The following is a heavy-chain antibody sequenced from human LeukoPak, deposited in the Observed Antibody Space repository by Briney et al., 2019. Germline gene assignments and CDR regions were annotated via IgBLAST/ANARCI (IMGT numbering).Heavy chain of an antibody. Sequence: SGGSLRLSCAASGFTFSSYSMNWVRQAPGKGLEWVSSISSSSSYIYYADSVKGRFTISRDNAKNSLYLQMNSLRAEDTAVYYCAREVIEDIVLMVYGEYYYGMDVWGQGTTVTVSS. V-gene: IGHV3-21*04. J-gene: IGHJ6*02. D-gene: IGHD2-8*01. CDR3: AREVIEDIVLMVYGEYYYGMDV. CDR2: ISSSSSYI. CDR1: GFTFSSYS.